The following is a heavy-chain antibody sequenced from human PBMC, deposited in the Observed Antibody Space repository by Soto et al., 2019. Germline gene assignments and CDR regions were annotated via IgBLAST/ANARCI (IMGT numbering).Heavy chain of an antibody. CDR3: ARKVPAAIPAYYYYYYGMDV. J-gene: IGHJ6*02. CDR2: IYYSGST. V-gene: IGHV4-39*01. Sequence: QLQLQESGPGLVKPSETLSLTCTVSGGSISSSSYYWGWIRQPPGKGLEWIGSIYYSGSTYYNPSLKSRVTISVDTSKNQFSLKLSSVTAADTAVYYCARKVPAAIPAYYYYYYGMDVWGQGTTVTVSS. D-gene: IGHD2-2*01. CDR1: GGSISSSSYY.